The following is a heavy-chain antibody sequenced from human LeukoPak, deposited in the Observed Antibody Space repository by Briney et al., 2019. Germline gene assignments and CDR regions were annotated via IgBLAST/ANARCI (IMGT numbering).Heavy chain of an antibody. V-gene: IGHV5-51*01. J-gene: IGHJ4*02. D-gene: IGHD3-22*01. CDR2: IYPGDSDT. Sequence: GESLQISCKGSGSSFTNYWIGWVRQLPGKGLEWMGIIYPGDSDTRYSPSFQGQVTISADKSISTAYLQWSSLKASDTAMYYCARRVSDSSGYSGYYFDYWGQGTLVTVSS. CDR3: ARRVSDSSGYSGYYFDY. CDR1: GSSFTNYW.